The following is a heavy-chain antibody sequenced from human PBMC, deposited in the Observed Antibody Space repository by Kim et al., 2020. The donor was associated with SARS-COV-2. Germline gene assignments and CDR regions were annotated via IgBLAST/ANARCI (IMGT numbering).Heavy chain of an antibody. CDR1: GYTFTAYY. J-gene: IGHJ4*02. CDR3: APSNNKDFYFDY. V-gene: IGHV1-2*02. Sequence: ASVKVSCKTSGYTFTAYYMHWLRQAPGQGLEWMGWVNPNNGAANYAQKFQGRVTMTRDTSISTAYMELSRLRSDDTAVYYCAPSNNKDFYFDYWGQGTLVTVSS. D-gene: IGHD3-3*01. CDR2: VNPNNGAA.